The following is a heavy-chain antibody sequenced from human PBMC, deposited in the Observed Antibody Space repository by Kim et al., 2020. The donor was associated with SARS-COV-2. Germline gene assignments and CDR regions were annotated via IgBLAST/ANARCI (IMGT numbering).Heavy chain of an antibody. D-gene: IGHD2-15*01. Sequence: GGSLRLSCAASGSTFSNYEMNWVRQAPGKGLEWISYISSSGHSIYYADSVKGRFTVSRDNAKNSLYLQMNSLSAEDTAVYYCASSLVLSLLPPGYCDGGSCYFGDYWGQGTLVTVSS. V-gene: IGHV3-48*03. CDR1: GSTFSNYE. J-gene: IGHJ4*02. CDR2: ISSSGHSI. CDR3: ASSLVLSLLPPGYCDGGSCYFGDY.